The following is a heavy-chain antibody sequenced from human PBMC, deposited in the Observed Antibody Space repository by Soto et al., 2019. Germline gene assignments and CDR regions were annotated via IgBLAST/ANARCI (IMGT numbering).Heavy chain of an antibody. Sequence: LRLSCVASGFTFSDYYMTWIRQAPGKGLEWVSYISSNGVSMYYGDSVKGRFTISRDDAENSLHLQMNSLRAEDTAVYYCAKAGYHDSSGYYSPDSYYYDMDVWGQGTTVTVSS. V-gene: IGHV3-11*01. D-gene: IGHD3-22*01. CDR2: ISSNGVSM. CDR3: AKAGYHDSSGYYSPDSYYYDMDV. J-gene: IGHJ6*02. CDR1: GFTFSDYY.